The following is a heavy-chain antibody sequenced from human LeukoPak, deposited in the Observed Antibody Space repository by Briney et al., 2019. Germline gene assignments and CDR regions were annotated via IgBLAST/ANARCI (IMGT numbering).Heavy chain of an antibody. Sequence: GGSLRLSCAASGFTFSTYWMSWVRQAPGKGLEWVANIRQDGSEKYYADSVKGRFTISRDNAKHSLYLQMNSLRAEDTAVYYCARVAVIYYYYMEVWGKGTTVTVSS. V-gene: IGHV3-7*01. CDR3: ARVAVIYYYYMEV. CDR2: IRQDGSEK. CDR1: GFTFSTYW. J-gene: IGHJ6*03. D-gene: IGHD2/OR15-2a*01.